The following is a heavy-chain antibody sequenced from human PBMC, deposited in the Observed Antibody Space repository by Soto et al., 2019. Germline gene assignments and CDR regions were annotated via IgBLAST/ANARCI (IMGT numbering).Heavy chain of an antibody. Sequence: QITLKESGPTLVKPTQTLTLTCTFSGFSLSTSGVGVGWIRQPPGKALEWLALIYWDADKRYSPSLKSRLTIXKXTXXNQVVLTMTNMDPVDTATYYCAHSRDYGDYGAFDIWGQGTMVTVSS. J-gene: IGHJ3*02. CDR2: IYWDADK. CDR3: AHSRDYGDYGAFDI. CDR1: GFSLSTSGVG. V-gene: IGHV2-5*02. D-gene: IGHD4-17*01.